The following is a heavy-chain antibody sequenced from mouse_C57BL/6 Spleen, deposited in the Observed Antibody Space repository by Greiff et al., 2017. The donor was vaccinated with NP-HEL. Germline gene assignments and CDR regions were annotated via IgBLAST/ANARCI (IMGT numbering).Heavy chain of an antibody. V-gene: IGHV1-42*01. J-gene: IGHJ2*01. D-gene: IGHD2-4*01. CDR3: ARREDYDGLDY. CDR2: INPSTGGT. CDR1: GYSFTGYY. Sequence: VQLQQSGPELVKPGASVKISCKASGYSFTGYYMNWVKQSPEKSLEWIGEINPSTGGTTYNQKFKAKATLTVDKSSSTAYMQLQSLTSEDTAVYYCARREDYDGLDYWGQGTTLTVSS.